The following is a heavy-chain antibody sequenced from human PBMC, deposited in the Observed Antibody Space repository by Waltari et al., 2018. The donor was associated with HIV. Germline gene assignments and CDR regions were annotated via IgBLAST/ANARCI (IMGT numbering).Heavy chain of an antibody. CDR2: INHSGST. Sequence: QVQLQQWGAGLLKPSETLSLTCAVYGGSFSGYYWSWIRQPPGKGLEWIGEINHSGSTNYNPSLKSRVTISVDTSKNQFSLKLSSVTAADTAVYYCARAYVLLWFGDGVSFDYWGQGTLVTVSS. CDR3: ARAYVLLWFGDGVSFDY. CDR1: GGSFSGYY. J-gene: IGHJ4*02. D-gene: IGHD3-10*01. V-gene: IGHV4-34*01.